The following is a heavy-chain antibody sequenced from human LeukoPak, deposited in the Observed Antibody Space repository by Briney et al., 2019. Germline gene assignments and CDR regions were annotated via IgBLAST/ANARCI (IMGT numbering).Heavy chain of an antibody. D-gene: IGHD3-10*01. V-gene: IGHV3-30*18. CDR3: AKDRYYYGSGSSLDMDV. J-gene: IGHJ6*02. CDR1: GFTFSSYG. Sequence: GRSLRLSCAASGFTFSSYGMHWVRQAPGKGLEWVAVISYDGSNKYYADSVKGRFTISRDNSKNTLYLQMNSLRAEDTAVYYCAKDRYYYGSGSSLDMDVWGQGTTVTVSS. CDR2: ISYDGSNK.